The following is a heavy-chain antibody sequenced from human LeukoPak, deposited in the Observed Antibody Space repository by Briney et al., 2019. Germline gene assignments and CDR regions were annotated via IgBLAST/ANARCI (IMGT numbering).Heavy chain of an antibody. D-gene: IGHD6-13*01. CDR3: ARVTGYRIEDYFDY. Sequence: PSETLSLTCTVSGGSISSNNYNWGWIRQPPGKGLEWIGYIYYSGSTNYNPSLKSRVTISVETSKNEFSLKLRSVTAADTAVYYCARVTGYRIEDYFDYWGQGTLVTVSS. CDR2: IYYSGST. CDR1: GGSISSNNYN. J-gene: IGHJ4*02. V-gene: IGHV4-61*05.